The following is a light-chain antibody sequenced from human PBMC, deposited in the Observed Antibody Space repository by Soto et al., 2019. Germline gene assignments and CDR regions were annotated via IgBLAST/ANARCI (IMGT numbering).Light chain of an antibody. CDR1: SSNIGSNT. Sequence: QLVLTQPPSASGTPGQRVTISCSGSSSNIGSNTVNWYQQLPGTAPKLLIYSNNQRPSGVPDRFSGSKSGTSASLAISGLQSEDEADYYCAAWGDSLNGLGVFGGGTKVTVL. V-gene: IGLV1-44*01. CDR3: AAWGDSLNGLGV. CDR2: SNN. J-gene: IGLJ2*01.